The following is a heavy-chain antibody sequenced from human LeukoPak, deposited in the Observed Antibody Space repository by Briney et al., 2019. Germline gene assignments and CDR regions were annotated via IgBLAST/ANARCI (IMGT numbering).Heavy chain of an antibody. CDR2: ISEGGEST. Sequence: SGGSLRLSCAASGFTFSSYAMNWVRQAPGKGLERVSAISEGGESTIHADSVKGRFTISRDNSKNTLYLQMNSLRAEDTAVYYCAKRSARTKYDMDVWGKGTTVTVSS. J-gene: IGHJ6*03. CDR1: GFTFSSYA. V-gene: IGHV3-23*01. CDR3: AKRSARTKYDMDV.